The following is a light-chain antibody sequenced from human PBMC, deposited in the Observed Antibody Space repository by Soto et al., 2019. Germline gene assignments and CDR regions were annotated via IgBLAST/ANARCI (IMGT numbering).Light chain of an antibody. CDR1: QDIACY. V-gene: IGKV1D-12*01. Sequence: DIQVTQSPSSVSASVGDRVTITCRASQDIACYLAWYQHKPGRTPELLIHGASRLQSGVPARFSGSGSGTDFTLSINSLQPEDFATYYCQQAYSFPITFGQGTRLDI. CDR3: QQAYSFPIT. J-gene: IGKJ5*01. CDR2: GAS.